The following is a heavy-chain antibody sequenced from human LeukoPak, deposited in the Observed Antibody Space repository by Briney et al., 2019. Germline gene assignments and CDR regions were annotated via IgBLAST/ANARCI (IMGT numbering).Heavy chain of an antibody. CDR3: ARDPHHRPLYSSSPGNYFDY. Sequence: PGGSLRLSCAASGFTFSRYTMHWVRQAPGKGLEWLAVISDDGNYKYYADSVKGRFTISRDNSKNTLFLQMNSLRPEDTAVYFCARDPHHRPLYSSSPGNYFDYWGQGTLVTVSS. V-gene: IGHV3-30-3*01. CDR1: GFTFSRYT. J-gene: IGHJ4*02. D-gene: IGHD6-13*01. CDR2: ISDDGNYK.